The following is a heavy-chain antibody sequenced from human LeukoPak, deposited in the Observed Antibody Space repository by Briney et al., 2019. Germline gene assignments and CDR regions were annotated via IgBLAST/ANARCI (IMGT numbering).Heavy chain of an antibody. CDR3: TRDLYYDSSGYFFHDF. CDR1: GFTVSSNY. CDR2: IYGGGST. Sequence: PGGSLRLSCAASGFTVSSNYMSWVRQAPGNGLECVSVIYGGGSTFYADSVKGRFTISRDISKNTLYLQMNSLRAEDTAVYYCTRDLYYDSSGYFFHDFWGPGALVTVSS. D-gene: IGHD3-22*01. V-gene: IGHV3-53*01. J-gene: IGHJ4*02.